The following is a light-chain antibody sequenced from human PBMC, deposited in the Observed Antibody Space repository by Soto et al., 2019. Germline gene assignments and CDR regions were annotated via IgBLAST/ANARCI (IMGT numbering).Light chain of an antibody. J-gene: IGKJ2*01. CDR3: HQYNTHSPYT. V-gene: IGKV1-5*03. Sequence: DIQMTQSPSTLSASVGDRVTITCRASQSVTTWLAWDPQKAGKAPKALIYKASNLRSGVPSRFSGSGSGTEFTLTISSLQPDDFATYFCHQYNTHSPYTFGQGTKLAIE. CDR2: KAS. CDR1: QSVTTW.